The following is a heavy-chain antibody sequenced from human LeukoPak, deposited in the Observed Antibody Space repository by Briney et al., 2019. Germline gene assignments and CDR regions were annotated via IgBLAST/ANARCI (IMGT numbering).Heavy chain of an antibody. Sequence: GGSLRLSCAASGFTFNSYAMHWVRQAPGKGLEWVALISYDGSNKYYADSVKGRFTISRDNSKNTLYLQLNSLRTEDTAVFFCARDSADSFEYWGQGTRVSVS. J-gene: IGHJ4*02. CDR2: ISYDGSNK. CDR3: ARDSADSFEY. CDR1: GFTFNSYA. V-gene: IGHV3-30-3*01.